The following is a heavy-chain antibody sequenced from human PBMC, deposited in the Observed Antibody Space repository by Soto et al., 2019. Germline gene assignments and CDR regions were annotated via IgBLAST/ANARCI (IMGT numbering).Heavy chain of an antibody. CDR3: AKAIYDTGVDAY. D-gene: IGHD7-27*01. V-gene: IGHV3-30*18. Sequence: QVQVVESGGGVVQPGTSLRLSCVASGFSFKSYGMHWVRQAPGKGLEWVALISNDGSNRYYEDSVKGRFTVSRDNSKNTVSLQMNSLRPEDTALYYCAKAIYDTGVDAYGGQGTHVIVSS. CDR2: ISNDGSNR. J-gene: IGHJ1*01. CDR1: GFSFKSYG.